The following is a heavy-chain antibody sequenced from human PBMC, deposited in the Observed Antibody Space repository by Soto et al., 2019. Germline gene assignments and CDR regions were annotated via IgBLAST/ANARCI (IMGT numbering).Heavy chain of an antibody. V-gene: IGHV1-18*01. CDR3: ARDIITTVVGGWFDP. CDR1: SYTFTSYG. D-gene: IGHD4-17*01. J-gene: IGHJ5*02. CDR2: ISAYNGNT. Sequence: QVQLVQSGAEVKKPGASVKVSCKASSYTFTSYGISWVRQAPGQGLEWMGWISAYNGNTNYAQKLQGRVTMTTDTSTRTAYMELRSLRSDDTAVYYCARDIITTVVGGWFDPWGQGTLVTVSS.